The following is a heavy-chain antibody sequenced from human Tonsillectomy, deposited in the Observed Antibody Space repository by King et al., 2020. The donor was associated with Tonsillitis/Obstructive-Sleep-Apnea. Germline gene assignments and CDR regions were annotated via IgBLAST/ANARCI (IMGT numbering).Heavy chain of an antibody. Sequence: QLVQSGAEVKKPGDSVKVSCKASGYTFTTYGISWVRQAPGQGLEWMGWISAYNGDTNYAQKLQGRVTMTTDTSTSTAYMEVRSLRSDDTAVYYCARDSRSHYYDTSGYYTFDYWGQGTLVTVSS. CDR2: ISAYNGDT. J-gene: IGHJ4*02. D-gene: IGHD3-22*01. CDR1: GYTFTTYG. CDR3: ARDSRSHYYDTSGYYTFDY. V-gene: IGHV1-18*01.